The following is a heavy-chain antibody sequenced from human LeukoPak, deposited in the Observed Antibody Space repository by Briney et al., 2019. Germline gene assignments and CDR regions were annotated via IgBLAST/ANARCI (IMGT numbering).Heavy chain of an antibody. J-gene: IGHJ5*02. Sequence: GGSLRLSCAASGFTFSSYGMNWVRQAPGKGLEWVANIKQDGTEKDYVDSVKGRFIISRDNAKNSLYLQMNSLRAEDTAVYYCVRGHGWFDPWGQGTLVTVSS. CDR3: VRGHGWFDP. V-gene: IGHV3-7*01. CDR1: GFTFSSYG. CDR2: IKQDGTEK.